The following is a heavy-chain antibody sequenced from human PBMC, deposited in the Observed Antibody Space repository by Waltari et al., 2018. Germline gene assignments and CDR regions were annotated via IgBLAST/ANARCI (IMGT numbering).Heavy chain of an antibody. V-gene: IGHV5-51*01. CDR3: ARHRPYCSGGSCSPNWFDP. CDR2: IYPGDSDT. CDR1: GYSFTSYW. J-gene: IGHJ5*02. Sequence: EVQLVQSGAEVKKPGESLKISCKGSGYSFTSYWIGWVRQMPGTGLEWMGIIYPGDSDTRYSPSFQGQVTISADKSISTAYLQWSSLKASDTAMYYCARHRPYCSGGSCSPNWFDPWGQGTLVTVSS. D-gene: IGHD2-15*01.